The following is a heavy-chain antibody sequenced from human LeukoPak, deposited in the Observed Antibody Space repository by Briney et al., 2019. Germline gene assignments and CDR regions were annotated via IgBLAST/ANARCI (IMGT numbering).Heavy chain of an antibody. D-gene: IGHD6-13*01. J-gene: IGHJ4*02. Sequence: GGSLRLSCAASGFTASSSYMSWVRQAPGKGLEWVSVIYSGGSTYYADSVKGRFTISRDNSKNTLYLQMNSLRVEDTAVYYCARVGIASAGLHYFDDWGQGTLVTVSS. CDR2: IYSGGST. V-gene: IGHV3-66*02. CDR3: ARVGIASAGLHYFDD. CDR1: GFTASSSY.